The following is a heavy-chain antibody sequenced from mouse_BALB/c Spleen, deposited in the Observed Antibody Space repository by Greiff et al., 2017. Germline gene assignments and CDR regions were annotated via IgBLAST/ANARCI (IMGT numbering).Heavy chain of an antibody. Sequence: QVQLQQSGAELAKPGASVKMSCKASGYTFTSYWMHWVKQRPGQGLEWIGYINPSTGYTEYNQKFKDKATLTADKSSSIAYMQLSSLTSEDSAVYYCARGGGGAMDYWGQGTSVTVSS. J-gene: IGHJ4*01. CDR2: INPSTGYT. V-gene: IGHV1-7*01. CDR1: GYTFTSYW. CDR3: ARGGGGAMDY.